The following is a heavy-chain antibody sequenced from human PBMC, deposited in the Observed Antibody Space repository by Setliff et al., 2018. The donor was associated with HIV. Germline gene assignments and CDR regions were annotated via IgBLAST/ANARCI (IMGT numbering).Heavy chain of an antibody. J-gene: IGHJ2*01. D-gene: IGHD2-21*01. CDR1: GYSISSGYY. CDR2: IYHSGST. Sequence: PSETLSLTCAVSGYSISSGYYWGWIRQPPGKGLEWIGTIYHSGSTYYNPSLKSRVTISVDTSKNQFSLRLSSVTAADSAVYYCARRRETIVVVIGIPNWYFDLWGHGTLVTVSS. V-gene: IGHV4-38-2*01. CDR3: ARRRETIVVVIGIPNWYFDL.